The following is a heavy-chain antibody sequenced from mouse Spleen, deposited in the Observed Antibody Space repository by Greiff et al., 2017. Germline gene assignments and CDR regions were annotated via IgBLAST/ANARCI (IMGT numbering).Heavy chain of an antibody. V-gene: IGHV1-81*01. D-gene: IGHD1-1*01. J-gene: IGHJ2*01. CDR3: ARRDGSSLFDY. CDR1: GYTFTSYG. CDR2: IYPRSGNT. Sequence: QVQLQQPGAELARPGASVKLSCKASGYTFTSYGITWVRQRTGQGLEWIGEIYPRSGNTYYNEKFKGKATLTADKSSSTAYMELRSLTSEDSAVYFCARRDGSSLFDYWGQGTTLTVSS.